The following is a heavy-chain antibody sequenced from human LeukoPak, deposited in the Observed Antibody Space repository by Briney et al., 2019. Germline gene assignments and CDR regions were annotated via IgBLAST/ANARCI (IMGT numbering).Heavy chain of an antibody. J-gene: IGHJ4*02. CDR2: IYYSGST. D-gene: IGHD3-10*01. Sequence: SETLSLTCTVSGGSMSTYYWSWIRQSPGKGLEWIGYIYYSGSTSCNSSLKSRLTISIDTSKTQFYLKLSSVTAADTAVYYCARVVYSGSWGYFDYWGQGILVTVSS. V-gene: IGHV4-59*01. CDR3: ARVVYSGSWGYFDY. CDR1: GGSMSTYY.